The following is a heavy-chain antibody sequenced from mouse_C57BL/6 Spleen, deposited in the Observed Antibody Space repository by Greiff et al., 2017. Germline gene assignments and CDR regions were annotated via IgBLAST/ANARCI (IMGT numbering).Heavy chain of an antibody. CDR3: ARSYGGYYFDV. D-gene: IGHD1-1*02. CDR2: IYPGSGST. J-gene: IGHJ2*01. CDR1: GYTFTSYW. V-gene: IGHV1-55*01. Sequence: VQLQPPGAELVKPGASVKMSCKASGYTFTSYWITWVKQRPGQGLEWIGDIYPGSGSTNYNEKFKSKATLTVDTSSSTAYMQLSSLTSAASAVYYCARSYGGYYFDVWGQGTTLTVSS.